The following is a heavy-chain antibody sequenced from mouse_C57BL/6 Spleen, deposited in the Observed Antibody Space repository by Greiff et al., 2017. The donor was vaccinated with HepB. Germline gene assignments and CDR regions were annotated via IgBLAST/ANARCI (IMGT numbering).Heavy chain of an antibody. CDR3: ARHENYSNYTGYAMDY. CDR2: FYPGSGSI. D-gene: IGHD2-5*01. Sequence: QVQLKESGAELVKPGASVKLSCKASGYTFTEYTIHWVKQRSGQGLEWIGWFYPGSGSIKYNEKFKDKATLTADKSSSTVYMELSRLTSEDSAVYFCARHENYSNYTGYAMDYWGQGTSVTVSS. J-gene: IGHJ4*01. CDR1: GYTFTEYT. V-gene: IGHV1-62-2*01.